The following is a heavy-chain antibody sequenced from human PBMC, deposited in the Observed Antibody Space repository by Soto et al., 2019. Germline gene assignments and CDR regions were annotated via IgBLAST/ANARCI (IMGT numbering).Heavy chain of an antibody. J-gene: IGHJ5*02. Sequence: GASVKVSCKASGYTFTSYDINWVRQATGQGLEWMGWMNANSGNTDYAQKFQERVTMTRDMSTSTAYMELSSLRSEDTAVYYCVAEVFNFWPFDPWGQGTLVTVSS. CDR1: GYTFTSYD. D-gene: IGHD3-3*01. V-gene: IGHV1-8*01. CDR3: VAEVFNFWPFDP. CDR2: MNANSGNT.